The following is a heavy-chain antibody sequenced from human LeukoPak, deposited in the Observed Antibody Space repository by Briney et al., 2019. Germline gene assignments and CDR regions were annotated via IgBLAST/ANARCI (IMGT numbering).Heavy chain of an antibody. D-gene: IGHD3-10*01. CDR1: GGSISSSSYY. CDR2: IYYSGST. Sequence: SETLSLTCTVSGGSISSSSYYWGWIRQPPGKGLEWIGSIYYSGSTYYNPSLKSRVTISVDTSKNQFSLKLSSVTAADTAVYYCARHRHYGSGSWFDPWGQGALVTVSS. J-gene: IGHJ5*02. V-gene: IGHV4-39*01. CDR3: ARHRHYGSGSWFDP.